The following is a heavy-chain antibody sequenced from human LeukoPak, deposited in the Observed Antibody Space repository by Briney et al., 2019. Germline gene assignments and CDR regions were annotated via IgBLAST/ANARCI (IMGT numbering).Heavy chain of an antibody. Sequence: KSGGSLRLSCAASGFIFSDYYMGWVRQAPGKGLEWVSYISSTSSTVYYADSVKGRFTISRDNVKNSLYLQMNSLRAEDTAVYYCARGRDSSSSYPGYWGQGTLVTVSS. D-gene: IGHD6-6*01. V-gene: IGHV3-11*04. J-gene: IGHJ4*02. CDR3: ARGRDSSSSYPGY. CDR2: ISSTSSTV. CDR1: GFIFSDYY.